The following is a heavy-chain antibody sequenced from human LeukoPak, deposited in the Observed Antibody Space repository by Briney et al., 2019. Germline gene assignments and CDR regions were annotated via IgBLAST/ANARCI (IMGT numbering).Heavy chain of an antibody. V-gene: IGHV4-39*07. CDR1: GGSISSSSYY. CDR3: ARVAPLYDFWSGYAMGAADY. Sequence: PSETLSLTCTVSGGSISSSSYYWGWIRQPPGKGLEWIGSIYYSGSTYYNPSLKSRVTISVDTSKNQFSLKLSSVTAADTAVYYCARVAPLYDFWSGYAMGAADYWGQGTLVTVSS. D-gene: IGHD3-3*01. J-gene: IGHJ4*02. CDR2: IYYSGST.